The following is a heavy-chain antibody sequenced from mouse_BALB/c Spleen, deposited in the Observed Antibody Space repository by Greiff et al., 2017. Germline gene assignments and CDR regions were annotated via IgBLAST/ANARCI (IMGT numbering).Heavy chain of an antibody. D-gene: IGHD2-14*01. CDR3: ARHRYDGAFYAMDY. J-gene: IGHJ4*01. CDR2: ISSGGGST. V-gene: IGHV5-12-1*01. CDR1: GFAFSSYD. Sequence: EVQLVESGGGLVKPGGSLKLSCAASGFAFSSYDMSWVRQTPGKRLEWVAYISSGGGSTYYPDTVKGRFTISRDNAKNTLYLQMSSLKSEDTAMYYCARHRYDGAFYAMDYWGQGTSVTVSS.